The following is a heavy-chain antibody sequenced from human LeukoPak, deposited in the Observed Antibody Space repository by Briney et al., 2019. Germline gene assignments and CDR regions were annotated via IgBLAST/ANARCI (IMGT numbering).Heavy chain of an antibody. CDR1: GFTFSSYA. V-gene: IGHV3-23*01. CDR2: ISGSGGST. J-gene: IGHJ3*02. CDR3: VKDQDRTMITFGGVIVTDAFDI. Sequence: GGSLRLSCAASGFTFSSYAMSWVRQAPGKGLEWVSAISGSGGSTYYADSVKGRFTISRDNSKNTLYLQMNSLRAEDTAVYYCVKDQDRTMITFGGVIVTDAFDIWGQGTMVTVSS. D-gene: IGHD3-16*02.